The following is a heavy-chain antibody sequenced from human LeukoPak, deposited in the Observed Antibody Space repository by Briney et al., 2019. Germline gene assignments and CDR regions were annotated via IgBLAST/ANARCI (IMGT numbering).Heavy chain of an antibody. CDR2: VYYSGIH. D-gene: IGHD3-16*01. Sequence: SETLSRTCTVSGGSINNTILYLDWIRPPPGTGLEWIGTVYYSGIHYSIPSLKSHVTLSLDTSKNQLALNLSYVTAPAPALYYCARSSRWGPYWGEGGL. V-gene: IGHV4-39*06. CDR3: ARSSRWGPY. J-gene: IGHJ4*02. CDR1: GGSINNTILY.